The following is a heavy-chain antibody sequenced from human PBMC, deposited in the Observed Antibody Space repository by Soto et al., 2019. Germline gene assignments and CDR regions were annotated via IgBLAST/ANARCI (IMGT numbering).Heavy chain of an antibody. V-gene: IGHV3-23*01. Sequence: GGSLRLSCAASGFTFSSYAMSWVRQAPGKGLEWVSAISGSGGSTYYADSVKGRFTISRDNSKNTLYLQMNSLRAEDTAVYYCAKDQYRPLLWLGEFKYFFDYWGQGTLVTVSS. CDR2: ISGSGGST. D-gene: IGHD3-10*01. J-gene: IGHJ4*02. CDR3: AKDQYRPLLWLGEFKYFFDY. CDR1: GFTFSSYA.